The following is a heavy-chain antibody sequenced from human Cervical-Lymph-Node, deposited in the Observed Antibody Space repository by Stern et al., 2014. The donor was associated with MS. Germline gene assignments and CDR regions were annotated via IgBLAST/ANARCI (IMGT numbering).Heavy chain of an antibody. D-gene: IGHD3-3*01. CDR3: ARGSGTAYDLRGDY. J-gene: IGHJ4*01. CDR1: GYIFTDYY. Sequence: QDQLVQSGAEAKAPGASMKVSCRASGYIFTDYYLHWVRQAPGQGLEWLGWINPNSGGTNYAQNFQGRVTMTRDTSISTAYMELRWLGYADTAVYYCARGSGTAYDLRGDYWGQGTLVTVSS. CDR2: INPNSGGT. V-gene: IGHV1-2*02.